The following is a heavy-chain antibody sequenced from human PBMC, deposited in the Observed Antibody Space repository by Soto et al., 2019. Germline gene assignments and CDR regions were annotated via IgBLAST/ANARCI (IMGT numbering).Heavy chain of an antibody. Sequence: ASVKVSCKASGGTFSSYAISWVRQAPGQGLEWMGGIIPIFGTANYAQRFQGRVTITADESTSTAYMELSSLRSEDTAVYYCARNLPGIAAAGPYYYYYMDVWGKGTTVTVSS. V-gene: IGHV1-69*13. CDR2: IIPIFGTA. J-gene: IGHJ6*03. CDR3: ARNLPGIAAAGPYYYYYMDV. CDR1: GGTFSSYA. D-gene: IGHD6-13*01.